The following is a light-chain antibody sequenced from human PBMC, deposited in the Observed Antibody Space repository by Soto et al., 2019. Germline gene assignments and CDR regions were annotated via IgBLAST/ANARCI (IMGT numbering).Light chain of an antibody. CDR2: QAT. CDR3: WSYVGGPTSVV. V-gene: IGLV2-23*01. Sequence: QSALTQPVSVSGPPGQSLTISCTGTGSDTGTSKLVSWYQHHPGKAPKLLIYQATRRPAGASDRFSGSKSGNTSSLTISGLKAEDDADYYCWSYVGGPTSVVFGGGTQRAVL. CDR1: GSDTGTSKL. J-gene: IGLJ3*02.